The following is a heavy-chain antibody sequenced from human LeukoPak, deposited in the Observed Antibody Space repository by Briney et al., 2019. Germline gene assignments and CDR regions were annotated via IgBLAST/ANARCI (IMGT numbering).Heavy chain of an antibody. D-gene: IGHD1-26*01. CDR3: AKHMRATDTYSFFGLDV. V-gene: IGHV3-9*01. Sequence: GRSLRLSCAATGFTFKDYGMHWVRQPPGKGLEWVSSINWNGGGTDYADSVKGRFTISRDNAKNSLYLQLSSLRPEDTALYYCAKHMRATDTYSFFGLDVWGQGTTVTVSS. CDR2: INWNGGGT. CDR1: GFTFKDYG. J-gene: IGHJ6*02.